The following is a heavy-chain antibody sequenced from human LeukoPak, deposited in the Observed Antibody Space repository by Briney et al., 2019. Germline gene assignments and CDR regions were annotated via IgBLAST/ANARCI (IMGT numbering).Heavy chain of an antibody. CDR2: VSYDITRT. J-gene: IGHJ4*02. CDR3: AREMEGDYGSGTFFDL. V-gene: IGHV3-23*01. Sequence: GGSLRLSCAASGFTFSSYAMTWVRQAPGKGLEWISAVSYDITRTFYADSVKGRFAISRDNSRNTLFLQMNSLRAEDTAVYYCAREMEGDYGSGTFFDLWGQGNMVTVSS. CDR1: GFTFSSYA. D-gene: IGHD3-10*01.